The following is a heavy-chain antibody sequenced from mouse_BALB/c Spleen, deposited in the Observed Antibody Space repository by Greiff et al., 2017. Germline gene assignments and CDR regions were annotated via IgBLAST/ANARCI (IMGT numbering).Heavy chain of an antibody. V-gene: IGHV14-4*02. J-gene: IGHJ2*01. CDR1: GFNIKDYY. CDR2: IDPENGDT. Sequence: VQLQQSGAELVRSGASVKLSCTASGFNIKDYYMHWVKQRPEQGLEWIGWIDPENGDTEYAPKFQGKATMTADTSSNTAYLQLSSLTSEDTAVYYCNPYYYGSSLFDYWGQGTTLTVSS. CDR3: NPYYYGSSLFDY. D-gene: IGHD1-1*01.